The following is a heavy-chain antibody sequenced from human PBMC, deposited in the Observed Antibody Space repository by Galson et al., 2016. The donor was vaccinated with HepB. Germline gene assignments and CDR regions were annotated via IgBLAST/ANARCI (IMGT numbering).Heavy chain of an antibody. J-gene: IGHJ4*02. CDR3: ASHKYYDILTDSALPYYFDF. D-gene: IGHD3-9*01. V-gene: IGHV4-34*01. Sequence: ETLSLTCGVFGRSLSGFYWNWIRQSPGKGLEWIGDINQAGETIYNPSLKSRITISIDTSKNQFSLTLTSVNAADSATYYCASHKYYDILTDSALPYYFDFWGQGTLVSVSS. CDR2: INQAGET. CDR1: GRSLSGFY.